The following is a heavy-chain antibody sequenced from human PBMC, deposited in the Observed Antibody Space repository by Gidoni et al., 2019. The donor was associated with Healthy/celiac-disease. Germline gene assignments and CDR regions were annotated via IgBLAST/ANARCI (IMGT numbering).Heavy chain of an antibody. J-gene: IGHJ3*02. D-gene: IGHD3-3*01. CDR2: ISSSSSYT. V-gene: IGHV3-11*06. CDR3: ARRYKLRFLEWYQTDAFDI. CDR1: GFPFSDYY. Sequence: QVQLVESGGGLANPGGSLRLSCAASGFPFSDYYTRWIRQAPGKGLDWVSYISSSSSYTNYADSVKGRFTISRDNAKNSLYLQMNSLRAEETAVYYCARRYKLRFLEWYQTDAFDIWGQGTMVTVSS.